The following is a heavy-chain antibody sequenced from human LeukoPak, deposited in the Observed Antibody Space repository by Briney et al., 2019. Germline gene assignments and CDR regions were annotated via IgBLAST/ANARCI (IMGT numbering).Heavy chain of an antibody. CDR2: INPSGGST. CDR1: GYTFTSYY. CDR3: ATDDRSVVPAVIPWYFDL. D-gene: IGHD2-2*02. J-gene: IGHJ2*01. V-gene: IGHV1-46*01. Sequence: ASVKVSCKASGYTFTSYYMHWVRQAPGQGLEWMGIINPSGGSTSYAEKFQGRVTITADTSTDTAYMELSSLRSEDTAVYYCATDDRSVVPAVIPWYFDLWGRGTLVTVSS.